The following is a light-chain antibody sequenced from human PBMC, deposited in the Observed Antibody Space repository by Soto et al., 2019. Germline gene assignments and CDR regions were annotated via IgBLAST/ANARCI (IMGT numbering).Light chain of an antibody. CDR2: DAS. V-gene: IGKV3-11*01. J-gene: IGKJ1*01. CDR1: QSVSSY. Sequence: EIVLTQSPATLSLSPGERATLSCRASQSVSSYLAWYQQKPGQAPRPLIYDASNRATGIPARFSGSGSGTDFTLTISSLEPEDFAVYYCQQRSNWRTFGQGTRWIS. CDR3: QQRSNWRT.